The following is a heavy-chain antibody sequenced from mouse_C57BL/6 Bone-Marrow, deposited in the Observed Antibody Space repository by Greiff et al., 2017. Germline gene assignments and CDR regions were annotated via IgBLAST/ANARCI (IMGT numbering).Heavy chain of an antibody. D-gene: IGHD1-1*01. Sequence: EVKVEESGGGLVKPGGSLKLSCAASGFTFSSYTMSWVRQTPEKRLQWVAAISGGGGNTYYPDSVKGRFTISRDKDKNILYLQMSSLRSEDTALYYGSRQVTTVLATKYFDVWGTGTTVTVSS. CDR3: SRQVTTVLATKYFDV. CDR1: GFTFSSYT. J-gene: IGHJ1*03. V-gene: IGHV5-9*01. CDR2: ISGGGGNT.